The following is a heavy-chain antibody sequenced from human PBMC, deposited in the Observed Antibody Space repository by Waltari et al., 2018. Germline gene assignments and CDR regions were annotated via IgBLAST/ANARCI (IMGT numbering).Heavy chain of an antibody. D-gene: IGHD4-17*01. CDR2: INWNGGST. V-gene: IGHV3-20*04. CDR1: GLLFVDYG. J-gene: IGHJ4*02. Sequence: DVKVVESGGTVVRPGGSLRLSCVASGLLFVDYGMVWVRQVPGKGLEWVSGINWNGGSTDYADSVKGRFIISRDNGKNSVFLQLNSLRVEDTALYYCARRKFADYHLDYWGQGTLVTVSS. CDR3: ARRKFADYHLDY.